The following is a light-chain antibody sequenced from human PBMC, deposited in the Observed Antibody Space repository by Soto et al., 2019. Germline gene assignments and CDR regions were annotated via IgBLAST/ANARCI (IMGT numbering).Light chain of an antibody. J-gene: IGLJ2*01. CDR3: SAYTSSSTPRVV. Sequence: QSALTQPASVSGSPGQSITISCTGTSSDVGGYNYVSWYQQHPGKAPKLMIYDVSNRPSGVSNRFSGSKSGNTASLTISGRQAEDEADYYCSAYTSSSTPRVVFGGGTQLTVL. CDR2: DVS. V-gene: IGLV2-14*01. CDR1: SSDVGGYNY.